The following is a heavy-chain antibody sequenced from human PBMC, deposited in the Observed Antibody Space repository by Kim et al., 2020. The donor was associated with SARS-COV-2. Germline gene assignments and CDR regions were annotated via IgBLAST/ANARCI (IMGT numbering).Heavy chain of an antibody. Sequence: ASVKVSCKASGYTFTSYDINWVRQATGQGLEWMGWMNPNSGNTGYAQKFQGRVTMTRNTSISTAYMELSSLRSEDTAVYYCARGRYSNYPDYYYGMDVWGQGTTVTVSS. D-gene: IGHD4-4*01. J-gene: IGHJ6*02. V-gene: IGHV1-8*01. CDR1: GYTFTSYD. CDR2: MNPNSGNT. CDR3: ARGRYSNYPDYYYGMDV.